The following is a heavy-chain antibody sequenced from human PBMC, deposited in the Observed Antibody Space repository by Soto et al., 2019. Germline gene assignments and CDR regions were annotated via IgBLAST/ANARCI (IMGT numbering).Heavy chain of an antibody. CDR1: GYSFTSYW. Sequence: GASLKISCKGSGYSFTSYWIGWVRQMPGKGLEWMGIIYPGDSDTRYSPSFQGQVTISADKSISTAYLQWSSLKASDTAMYYCARHGRLAARPIVSMHGWGQGTTVTVS. CDR2: IYPGDSDT. J-gene: IGHJ6*02. CDR3: ARHGRLAARPIVSMHG. D-gene: IGHD6-6*01. V-gene: IGHV5-51*01.